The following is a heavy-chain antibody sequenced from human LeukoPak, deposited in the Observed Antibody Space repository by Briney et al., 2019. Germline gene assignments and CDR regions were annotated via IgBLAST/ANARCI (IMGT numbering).Heavy chain of an antibody. D-gene: IGHD3-10*01. Sequence: PSETLSLTCTVSGGSISSYSWSWIRQPPGKGLEWIGYIYHSGSTYYNPSLKSRVTISVDRSKNQFSLKLSSVTAADTAVYYCARDNGSGTHWGQGTLVTVSS. J-gene: IGHJ4*02. CDR2: IYHSGST. V-gene: IGHV4-30-2*01. CDR3: ARDNGSGTH. CDR1: GGSISSYS.